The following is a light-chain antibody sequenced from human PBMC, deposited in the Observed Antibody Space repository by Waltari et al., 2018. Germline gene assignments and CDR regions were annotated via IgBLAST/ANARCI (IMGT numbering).Light chain of an antibody. CDR3: QKYDNWLGT. CDR1: QSIRSN. Sequence: EIVMTQSPATLSVFPGARATLSCRASQSIRSNLAWYQHKPGKAPRLLIYGASTRATGIPARFSGSGSGTEFTLTISSLQSEDFAVYFCQKYDNWLGTFGQGTKVEIK. J-gene: IGKJ1*01. V-gene: IGKV3-15*01. CDR2: GAS.